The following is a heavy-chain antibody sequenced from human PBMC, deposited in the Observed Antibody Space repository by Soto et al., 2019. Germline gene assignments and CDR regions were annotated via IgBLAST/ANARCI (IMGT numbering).Heavy chain of an antibody. D-gene: IGHD2-2*01. CDR1: GFSFDSYW. Sequence: EVQLVESGGGLVQPGGSLRLSCAASGFSFDSYWMHWVRQAPGQGPMWVSRIVYDGTTTNYADSVKGRFTISRDNAKSTLYLQMNSLRPEDTAVYYCTRGPRASSGGTGAYWGKGTLVTVSS. J-gene: IGHJ1*01. CDR2: IVYDGTTT. CDR3: TRGPRASSGGTGAY. V-gene: IGHV3-74*01.